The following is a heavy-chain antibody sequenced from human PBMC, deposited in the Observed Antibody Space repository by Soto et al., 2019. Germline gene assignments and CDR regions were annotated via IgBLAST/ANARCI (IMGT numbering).Heavy chain of an antibody. CDR2: IYYSGRT. J-gene: IGHJ5*02. CDR3: ARLDNGGNPRWFDP. CDR1: GGSISSSSYY. Sequence: SETLSLTCTVSGGSISSSSYYWGWIRQPPGKGLEWIGSIYYSGRTYYSPSLKSRVTISVDTSKNQFSLKLSSVTAADTAVYYCARLDNGGNPRWFDPWGQGTLVTVSS. V-gene: IGHV4-39*01. D-gene: IGHD4-17*01.